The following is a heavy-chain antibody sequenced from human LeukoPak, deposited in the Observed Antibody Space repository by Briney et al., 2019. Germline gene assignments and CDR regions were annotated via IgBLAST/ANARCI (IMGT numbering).Heavy chain of an antibody. CDR1: GFTFSAYA. J-gene: IGHJ1*01. V-gene: IGHV3-23*01. Sequence: GRSLRLSCAASGFTFSAYAMTWVRQAPGKGLEWVSSISSSGEYTYYIDSVKGRFIISRDESKNTVYLQMNRLRAEDTATYYCAREEIIVVPDAAPAEYLQHWGQGTLVTVSP. CDR3: AREEIIVVPDAAPAEYLQH. CDR2: ISSSGEYT. D-gene: IGHD2-2*01.